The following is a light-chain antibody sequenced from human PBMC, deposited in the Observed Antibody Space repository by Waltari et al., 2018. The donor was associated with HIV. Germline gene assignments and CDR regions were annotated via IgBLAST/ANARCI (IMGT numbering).Light chain of an antibody. CDR2: DVS. V-gene: IGLV2-23*02. Sequence: QSALTRPAPVSGSPGQSLTIPCPAVGSYTLVSWYQQHPGKTPKLLIYDVSERPSGISNRFSGSKSGNTASLTISGLQAEDEADYYCCSYAGGNTYVFDTGTKVTVL. CDR3: CSYAGGNTYV. J-gene: IGLJ1*01. CDR1: VGSYTL.